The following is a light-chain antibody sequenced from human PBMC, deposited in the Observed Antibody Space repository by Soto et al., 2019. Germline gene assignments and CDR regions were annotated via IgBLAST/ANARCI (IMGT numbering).Light chain of an antibody. CDR2: DVG. CDR3: CSYAGSYTRV. V-gene: IGLV2-11*01. Sequence: QSALTQPRSVSWSPGQSVTISCTGTSSDVGGYNYVSWYQQHPGKAPKLMIYDVGKRPSGVPDRFSGSKSDNTASLTISGLQADDEADYYCCSYAGSYTRVFGTGTKV. CDR1: SSDVGGYNY. J-gene: IGLJ1*01.